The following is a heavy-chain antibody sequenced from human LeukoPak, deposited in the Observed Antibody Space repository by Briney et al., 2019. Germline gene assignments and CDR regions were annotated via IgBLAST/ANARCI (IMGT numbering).Heavy chain of an antibody. CDR3: ARGPTHLDY. CDR1: GFTFSDYA. V-gene: IGHV3-48*01. J-gene: IGHJ4*02. CDR2: LSSSSITI. Sequence: GGSLRLSCAASGFTFSDYAMSWVRQAPGKGLEWLSYLSSSSITIYYADSVQGRFTISRDNAENSLHLQMNSLRAEDTAVYYCARGPTHLDYWGQGTLVTVSS.